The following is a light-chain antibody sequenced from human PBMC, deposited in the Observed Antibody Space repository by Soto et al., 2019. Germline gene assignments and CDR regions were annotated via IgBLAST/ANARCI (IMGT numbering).Light chain of an antibody. J-gene: IGLJ1*01. CDR3: AAWDDSLTGPV. Sequence: VLSQPPSASGTPGQTVIISCSGSRSDIGSNFVNWYQHLPGTAPKLLIYNSNQRPSGVPDRFSGSESGTSASLAISGLQSEDEADYYCAAWDDSLTGPVFGTGTKVTVL. V-gene: IGLV1-44*01. CDR1: RSDIGSNF. CDR2: NSN.